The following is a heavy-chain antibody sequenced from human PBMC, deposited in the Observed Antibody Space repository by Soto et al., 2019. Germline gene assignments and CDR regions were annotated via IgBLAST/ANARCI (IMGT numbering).Heavy chain of an antibody. V-gene: IGHV4-61*08. Sequence: SETLSLTCAVSGDSVSSSDFYWTWIRQPPGKPLEWIGYVYSTGITNYSPSLKSRVDMSVDTSENQFSLKVRSVTAADAAVYYCAVAPYDSSGYYYFDYWGQGKLVT. J-gene: IGHJ4*02. CDR3: AVAPYDSSGYYYFDY. CDR1: GDSVSSSDFY. D-gene: IGHD3-22*01. CDR2: VYSTGIT.